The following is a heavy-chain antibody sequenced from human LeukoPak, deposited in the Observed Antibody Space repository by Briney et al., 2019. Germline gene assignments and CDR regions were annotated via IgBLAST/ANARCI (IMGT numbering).Heavy chain of an antibody. J-gene: IGHJ4*02. CDR2: INYSGST. V-gene: IGHV4-39*07. CDR1: GGSIRRNSYY. Sequence: SETLSLTCTVSGGSIRRNSYYWGWIRQPPGKGLEWIGSINYSGSTNYNPSLKSRVTISVDTSKNQFSLKLSSVTAADTAVYYCARAHLPDFWSGYRGYYFDYWGQGTLVTVSS. D-gene: IGHD3-3*01. CDR3: ARAHLPDFWSGYRGYYFDY.